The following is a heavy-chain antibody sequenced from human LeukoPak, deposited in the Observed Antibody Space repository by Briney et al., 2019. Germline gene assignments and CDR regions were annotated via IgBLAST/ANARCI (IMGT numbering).Heavy chain of an antibody. CDR2: INRDGSST. V-gene: IGHV3-74*01. D-gene: IGHD6-13*01. J-gene: IGHJ4*02. CDR3: VRDDSSHFDY. CDR1: GFTFRSYW. Sequence: PGGSLRLSCAAFGFTFRSYWMHWVRQAPGKGLVWVSRINRDGSSTNHADSVKGRFTISRDNAKNTLYLQMNSLRAEDTAVYYCVRDDSSHFDYWGQGALVTVSS.